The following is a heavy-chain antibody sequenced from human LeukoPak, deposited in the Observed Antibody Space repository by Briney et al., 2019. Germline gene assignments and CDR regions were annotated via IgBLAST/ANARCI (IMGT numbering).Heavy chain of an antibody. Sequence: PGGSLRLSCAASGFTFDDYAMHWVRQAPGKGLEWVSGISWNSGSIGYADSVKGRFTISRDNAKNSLYLQMNSLRAEDMALYYCAKDRTQYSSGIFDYWGQGTLVTVSS. CDR3: AKDRTQYSSGIFDY. J-gene: IGHJ4*02. V-gene: IGHV3-9*03. CDR1: GFTFDDYA. CDR2: ISWNSGSI. D-gene: IGHD6-19*01.